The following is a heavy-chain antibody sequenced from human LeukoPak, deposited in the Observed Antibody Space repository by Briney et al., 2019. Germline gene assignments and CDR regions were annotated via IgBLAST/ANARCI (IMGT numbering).Heavy chain of an antibody. Sequence: PGESLKISCKGSGYSFTSYWIGWVRQMPGKGLEWMGIIYPGDSDTRYSPSFQGQATISADKSISTAYLQWSSLKASDTAMYYCARHGAGDGYNYYYYYGMDVWGQGTTVTVSS. CDR3: ARHGAGDGYNYYYYYGMDV. V-gene: IGHV5-51*01. D-gene: IGHD5-24*01. CDR2: IYPGDSDT. CDR1: GYSFTSYW. J-gene: IGHJ6*02.